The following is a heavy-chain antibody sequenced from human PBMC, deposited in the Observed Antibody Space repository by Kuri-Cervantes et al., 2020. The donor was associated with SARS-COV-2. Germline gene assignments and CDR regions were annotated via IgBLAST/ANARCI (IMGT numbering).Heavy chain of an antibody. CDR3: ASLPAYDILTGYYKLGVDY. CDR1: GGTFSSYA. CDR2: IIPIFGTA. J-gene: IGHJ4*02. D-gene: IGHD3-9*01. Sequence: SVKVSCKASGGTFSSYAISWVRQAPGQGLEWMGGIIPIFGTANHAQKFQGRVTITADESTSTAYMELSSLRSEDTAVYYCASLPAYDILTGYYKLGVDYWGQGTLVTVSS. V-gene: IGHV1-69*13.